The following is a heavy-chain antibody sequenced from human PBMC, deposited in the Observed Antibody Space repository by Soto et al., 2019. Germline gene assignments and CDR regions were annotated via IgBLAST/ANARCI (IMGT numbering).Heavy chain of an antibody. CDR3: ASRALEPAPYYYYGMDV. CDR1: GGSISSGGYY. Sequence: SETLSLTCTVSGGSISSGGYYWSWIRQHPGKGLEWIGYIYYSGSTYYNPSLKSRVTISVDTSKNQFSLKLSSVTAADTAVYYCASRALEPAPYYYYGMDVWGQGTTVTVSS. D-gene: IGHD2-2*01. CDR2: IYYSGST. V-gene: IGHV4-31*03. J-gene: IGHJ6*01.